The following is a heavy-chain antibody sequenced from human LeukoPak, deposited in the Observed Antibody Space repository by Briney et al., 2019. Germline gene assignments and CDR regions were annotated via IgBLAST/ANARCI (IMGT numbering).Heavy chain of an antibody. Sequence: GGSLRLSCAASGFTFSTDAMNWVRQAPGKGLEWVSSISGSGGITYYADSVKGRFTISRDNAKSSLYLQMNSLRAEDTAVYYCASNKGYCSGGSCYGNWFDPWGQGTLVTVSS. D-gene: IGHD2-15*01. CDR1: GFTFSTDA. CDR2: ISGSGGIT. V-gene: IGHV3-23*01. J-gene: IGHJ5*02. CDR3: ASNKGYCSGGSCYGNWFDP.